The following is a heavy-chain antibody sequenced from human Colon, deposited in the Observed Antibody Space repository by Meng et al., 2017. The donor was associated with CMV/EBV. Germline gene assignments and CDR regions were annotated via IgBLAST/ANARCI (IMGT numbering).Heavy chain of an antibody. CDR1: GSGFNNHA. Sequence: GESLKISCAASGSGFNNHAMSWVRRAPGKGLEWVSIIYAGAGSTFYADSVKGRFTISRDNSKNTLFLQMNSLRAEDTAIYDCARDPNDYCLRGVSYAMDVWGPGTRVTGSS. V-gene: IGHV3-23*03. D-gene: IGHD3-10*02. CDR3: ARDPNDYCLRGVSYAMDV. J-gene: IGHJ6*02. CDR2: IYAGAGST.